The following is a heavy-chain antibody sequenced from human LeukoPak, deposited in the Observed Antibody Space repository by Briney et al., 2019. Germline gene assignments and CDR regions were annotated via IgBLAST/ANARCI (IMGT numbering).Heavy chain of an antibody. D-gene: IGHD3-22*01. CDR2: VYYSGST. Sequence: KPSETLSLTCTVSGGSISSYYWSWIRQPPGKGLEWIGYVYYSGSTNYNPSLKSRVTISVDTSKNQFSLKLSSVTAADTAVYYCAREVFRASDSSGYSFDYGMDVWGQGTTVTVSS. CDR1: GGSISSYY. J-gene: IGHJ6*02. CDR3: AREVFRASDSSGYSFDYGMDV. V-gene: IGHV4-59*01.